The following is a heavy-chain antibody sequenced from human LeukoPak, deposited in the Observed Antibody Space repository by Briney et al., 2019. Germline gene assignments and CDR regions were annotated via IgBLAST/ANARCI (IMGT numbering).Heavy chain of an antibody. V-gene: IGHV3-48*03. Sequence: GGSLRLSCAASGFTFSSYEMIWVRQAPGKGLEWVSYISSSGSTIYRADSVKGRFIISRDNAKNSLYLQMNSLRAEDTAVYYCARGSTVTTNFYYYYYMDVWGKGTTVTVCS. CDR3: ARGSTVTTNFYYYYYMDV. CDR1: GFTFSSYE. D-gene: IGHD4-17*01. J-gene: IGHJ6*03. CDR2: ISSSGSTI.